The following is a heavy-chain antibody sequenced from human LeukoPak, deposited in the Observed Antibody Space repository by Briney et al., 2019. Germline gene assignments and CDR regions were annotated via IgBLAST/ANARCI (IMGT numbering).Heavy chain of an antibody. CDR3: ARQIRCSSTSCPVYAFDI. CDR2: IYPGDSGS. CDR1: GYSFTSYW. J-gene: IGHJ3*02. Sequence: GESLKISCKGSGYSFTSYWIGWVRQMPGKGLEWMGIIYPGDSGSRYSPSFQGQVTISADKSISAAYLQWSSLKASDTAMYYCARQIRCSSTSCPVYAFDIWGQGTMVTVSP. D-gene: IGHD2-2*01. V-gene: IGHV5-51*01.